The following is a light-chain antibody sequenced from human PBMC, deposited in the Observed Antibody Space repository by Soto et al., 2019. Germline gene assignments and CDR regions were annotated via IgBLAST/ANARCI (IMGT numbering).Light chain of an antibody. J-gene: IGLJ1*01. CDR2: GNS. Sequence: SVLTQPPSVSGTPGQRVTISCTGSSSNIGAGYDVHWYQQLPGTAPKLLIYGNSNRPSGVPDRFSGSKSGTSASLAITGLQAEDEADYYCQSYDSSLSGYVFGTGTKVTX. CDR3: QSYDSSLSGYV. CDR1: SSNIGAGYD. V-gene: IGLV1-40*01.